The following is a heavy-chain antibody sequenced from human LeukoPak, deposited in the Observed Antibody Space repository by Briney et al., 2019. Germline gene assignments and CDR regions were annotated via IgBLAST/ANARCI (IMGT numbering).Heavy chain of an antibody. CDR1: GFTFSDYS. CDR2: INSDGSTT. V-gene: IGHV3-74*01. Sequence: GGSLRLSCAASGFTFSDYSMNWVRQTPGKGLMWVSRINSDGSTTNYADSVKGRFTISRDNAKNTLYLQMNSLRAEDTAVYYCARYFYDILTGYYSFDYWGQGTLVTVSS. CDR3: ARYFYDILTGYYSFDY. J-gene: IGHJ4*02. D-gene: IGHD3-9*01.